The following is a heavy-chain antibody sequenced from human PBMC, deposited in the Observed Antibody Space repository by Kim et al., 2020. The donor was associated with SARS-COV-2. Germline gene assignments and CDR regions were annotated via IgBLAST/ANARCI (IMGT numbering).Heavy chain of an antibody. D-gene: IGHD2-15*01. CDR3: ARWWGPYYYYYMDV. V-gene: IGHV3-48*03. Sequence: GGSLRLSCAASGFTFSSYEMNWVRQAPGKGLEWVSYISSSGSTIYYADTVKGRFTISRDNAKNSLYLQMNSLRAEDTAVYYCARWWGPYYYYYMDVWGKGTTVTVSS. J-gene: IGHJ6*03. CDR1: GFTFSSYE. CDR2: ISSSGSTI.